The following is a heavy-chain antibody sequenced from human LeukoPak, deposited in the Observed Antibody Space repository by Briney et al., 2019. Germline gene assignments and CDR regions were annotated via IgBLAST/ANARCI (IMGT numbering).Heavy chain of an antibody. CDR3: ARGRLGYYDSSGPRYDY. CDR1: GYNFVSYN. CDR2: INLRGGIR. V-gene: IGHV1-46*01. Sequence: GASVKVSCKASGYNFVSYNMHWVRQAPGQGLEWMAIINLRGGIRTYAQKFQGRVTITADESTSTAYMELSSLRSEDTAVYYCARGRLGYYDSSGPRYDYWGQGTLVTVSS. J-gene: IGHJ4*02. D-gene: IGHD3-22*01.